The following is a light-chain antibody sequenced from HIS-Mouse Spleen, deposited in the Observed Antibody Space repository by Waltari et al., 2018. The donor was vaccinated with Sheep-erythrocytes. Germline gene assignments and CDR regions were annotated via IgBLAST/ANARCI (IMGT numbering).Light chain of an antibody. Sequence: SALTQPRSVSGSPGQSVTISCPGTSSDVGGYNSVSWYQQHPGKAPKLMIYDVSKRPSGVPDRFSGSKSGNTASLTISGLQAEDEADYYCCSYAGSYNHVFATGTKVTVL. CDR2: DVS. CDR1: SSDVGGYNS. J-gene: IGLJ1*01. V-gene: IGLV2-11*01. CDR3: CSYAGSYNHV.